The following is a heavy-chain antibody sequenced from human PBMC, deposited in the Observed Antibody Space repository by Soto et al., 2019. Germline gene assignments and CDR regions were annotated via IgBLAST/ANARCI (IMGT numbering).Heavy chain of an antibody. CDR2: ISIYNGNT. D-gene: IGHD3-16*01. V-gene: IGHV1-18*01. Sequence: QVQLVQSGGEVKKPGASVKVSCKASGYTFTSYGITWVRQAPGQGLEYLGWISIYNGNTDFAQKVQNRVTLTTDTSTSTAYMELRSLRPDDTAVYYCARAKVLITPNWFDPWGQGTLVTVSS. CDR3: ARAKVLITPNWFDP. J-gene: IGHJ5*02. CDR1: GYTFTSYG.